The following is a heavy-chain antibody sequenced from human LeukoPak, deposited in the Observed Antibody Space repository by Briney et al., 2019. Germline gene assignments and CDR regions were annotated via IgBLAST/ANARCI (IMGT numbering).Heavy chain of an antibody. CDR1: GDSFSSYH. Sequence: SETLSLTCTVSGDSFSSYHWSWLRQPPGKGLEWIGYISSSGSTSYNPSLKSRVTISVDTSKNQFSLKLSSVTAADTAVYYCARSERGDHPWGGYYCTHWAQETLVSFSS. CDR2: ISSSGST. V-gene: IGHV4-59*01. J-gene: IGHJ4*02. CDR3: ARSERGDHPWGGYYCTH. D-gene: IGHD3-16*01.